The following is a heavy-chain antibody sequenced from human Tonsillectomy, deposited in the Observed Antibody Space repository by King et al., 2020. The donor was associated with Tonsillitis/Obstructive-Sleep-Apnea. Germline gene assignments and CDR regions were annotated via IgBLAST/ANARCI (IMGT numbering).Heavy chain of an antibody. CDR1: GFTFSSYA. Sequence: VQLVESGGGLVEPGGSLRLSCAASGFTFSSYAMNWVRQAPGKGLEWVSAISGSGGSTYYADSVKGRFTISRDNSKNTLYLQMNSLSAEDTAGYYCAKTGGDYYDSSGYYYVEGPYYFDYWGQGTLVTVSS. CDR2: ISGSGGST. J-gene: IGHJ4*02. D-gene: IGHD3-22*01. V-gene: IGHV3-23*04. CDR3: AKTGGDYYDSSGYYYVEGPYYFDY.